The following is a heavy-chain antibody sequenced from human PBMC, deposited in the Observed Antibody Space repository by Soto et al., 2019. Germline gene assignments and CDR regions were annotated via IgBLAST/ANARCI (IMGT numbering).Heavy chain of an antibody. J-gene: IGHJ6*02. Sequence: GGSLRLSCAASGFTFSNAWMSWVRQAPGKGLEWVGRIKSKTDGGTTDYAAPVKGRFTISRDDSKNTLYLQMNSLKTEDTAVYYCTTSPMVGATTGYYYYGMDVWGQGTTVTVS. V-gene: IGHV3-15*01. D-gene: IGHD1-26*01. CDR2: IKSKTDGGTT. CDR3: TTSPMVGATTGYYYYGMDV. CDR1: GFTFSNAW.